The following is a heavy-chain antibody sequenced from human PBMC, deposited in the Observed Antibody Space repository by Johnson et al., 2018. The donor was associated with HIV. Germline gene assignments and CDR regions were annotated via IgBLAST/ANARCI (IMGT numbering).Heavy chain of an antibody. J-gene: IGHJ3*02. D-gene: IGHD1-14*01. Sequence: QVKLVESGGGVVQPGGSLRLSCAASGFTFSSYAMHWVRKAPGKGLEWVAVISYDGSNKYYADSVKGRFTISRDNSKNTLYLQMNSLRAEDTAVYYCARDQGGNHNAFDIWGQGTMVTVSS. CDR1: GFTFSSYA. V-gene: IGHV3-30*04. CDR2: ISYDGSNK. CDR3: ARDQGGNHNAFDI.